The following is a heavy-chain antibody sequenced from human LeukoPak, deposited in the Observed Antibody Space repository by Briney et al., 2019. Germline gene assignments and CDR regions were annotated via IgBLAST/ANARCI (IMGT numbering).Heavy chain of an antibody. V-gene: IGHV4-39*01. CDR2: ISHSGST. CDR1: GGSISSSSSY. CDR3: ARPLGMATIGFDS. D-gene: IGHD5-24*01. Sequence: SDTLSLTCTVSGGSISSSSSYWGWIRQPPGKGLEWVGCISHSGSTFYNPSLKSRVSISVDTFTNQFSLRLSSATAADTAVYYCARPLGMATIGFDSWGQGTLVSVS. J-gene: IGHJ4*02.